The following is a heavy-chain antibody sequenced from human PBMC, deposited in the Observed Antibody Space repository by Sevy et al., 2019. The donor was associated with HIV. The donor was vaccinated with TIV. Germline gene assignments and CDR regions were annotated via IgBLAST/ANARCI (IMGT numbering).Heavy chain of an antibody. Sequence: EGSLRLSCAASGLSFRSYELNWVRQAPGKGLQWISYISTGGGTIFYADSVKGRFTISRDNAKNSVFLQMNSLRAEDTAVYFCATSRRDYYNYYFDYWGHGTLVTVSS. CDR3: ATSRRDYYNYYFDY. D-gene: IGHD3-22*01. V-gene: IGHV3-48*03. CDR2: ISTGGGTI. CDR1: GLSFRSYE. J-gene: IGHJ4*01.